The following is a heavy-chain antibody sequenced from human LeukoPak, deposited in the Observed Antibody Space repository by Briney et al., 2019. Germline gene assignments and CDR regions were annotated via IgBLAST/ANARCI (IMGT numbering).Heavy chain of an antibody. V-gene: IGHV3-53*01. CDR1: GFTVSSNY. CDR3: ARESGYSYGLAGFFDY. Sequence: GGSLRLSCAASGFTVSSNYMSWVRQAPGKGLEWVSVIYSDGRIHSADSVKGRFTISRDDSKNTLSLQMNSLRAEDTAVYYCARESGYSYGLAGFFDYWGQGTLVTVSS. CDR2: IYSDGRI. J-gene: IGHJ4*02. D-gene: IGHD5-18*01.